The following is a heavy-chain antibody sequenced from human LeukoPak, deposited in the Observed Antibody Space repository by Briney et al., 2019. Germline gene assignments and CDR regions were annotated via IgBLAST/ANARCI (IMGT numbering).Heavy chain of an antibody. J-gene: IGHJ3*02. V-gene: IGHV1-2*04. Sequence: ASVKVSCKASGYTFTDHYIHWVRQAPGQGLEWMGWINPNSGGTNYAQKFQGWVTMTRDTSISIVYMNLSSLKSDDTAVYYCARGFYCSGGSCYADAIDMWGQGTMVTVSS. CDR1: GYTFTDHY. CDR3: ARGFYCSGGSCYADAIDM. D-gene: IGHD2-15*01. CDR2: INPNSGGT.